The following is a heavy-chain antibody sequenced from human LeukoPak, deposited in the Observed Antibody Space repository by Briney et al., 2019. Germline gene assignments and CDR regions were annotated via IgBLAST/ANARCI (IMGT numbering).Heavy chain of an antibody. CDR2: ISGSGGST. Sequence: PGGSLRLSCAASGFTFSSYAMSWVRQAPGKGLEWVSAISGSGGSTYYADSVKGRFTISRDNSKNTLYLQMNSLRAEDTAVYYCAKGAQLWFSDEEYYFDYWGQGTLVTVSS. CDR3: AKGAQLWFSDEEYYFDY. J-gene: IGHJ4*02. V-gene: IGHV3-23*01. CDR1: GFTFSSYA. D-gene: IGHD5-18*01.